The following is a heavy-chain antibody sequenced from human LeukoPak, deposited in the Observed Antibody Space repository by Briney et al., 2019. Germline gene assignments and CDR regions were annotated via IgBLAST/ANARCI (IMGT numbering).Heavy chain of an antibody. D-gene: IGHD3-16*01. V-gene: IGHV3-21*01. CDR2: ISSSSSYI. CDR3: ARGPLSDDYVWGSYELGGPNFDY. J-gene: IGHJ4*02. CDR1: GFTLNAYS. Sequence: PGGSLRLSCAASGFTLNAYSMNWVRQAPGKGLEWVSSISSSSSYIYYADSVKGRFTISRDNAKNSLYLQMNSLRAEDTAVYYCARGPLSDDYVWGSYELGGPNFDYWGQGTLVTVSS.